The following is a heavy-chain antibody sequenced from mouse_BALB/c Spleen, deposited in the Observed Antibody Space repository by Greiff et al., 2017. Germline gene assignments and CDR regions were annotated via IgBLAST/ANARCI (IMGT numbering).Heavy chain of an antibody. J-gene: IGHJ3*01. CDR3: AQKGLLYPPFAY. D-gene: IGHD2-12*01. CDR2: ILPGSGST. CDR1: GYTFSSHW. Sequence: QVQLQQSGAELMKPGASVKISCKATGYTFSSHWIEWVKQRPGHGLEWIGEILPGSGSTNYNEKFKGKATFTADTSSNTAYMQLSSLTSEDSAVYYCAQKGLLYPPFAYWGQGTLVTVSA. V-gene: IGHV1-9*01.